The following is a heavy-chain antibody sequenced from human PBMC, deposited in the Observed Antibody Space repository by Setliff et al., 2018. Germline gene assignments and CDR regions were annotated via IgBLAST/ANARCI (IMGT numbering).Heavy chain of an antibody. CDR3: ARDQDFWSGYYRASHYMDV. D-gene: IGHD3-3*01. Sequence: PSETLSLTCTVSGGSISSGSYYWSWIRQPAGKGLEWIGHIYTSGSTNYNPSLKSRVTISVDTSKNQFSLKLSSVXAADTAVYYCARDQDFWSGYYRASHYMDVWGKGTTVTVSS. V-gene: IGHV4-61*09. CDR2: IYTSGST. CDR1: GGSISSGSYY. J-gene: IGHJ6*03.